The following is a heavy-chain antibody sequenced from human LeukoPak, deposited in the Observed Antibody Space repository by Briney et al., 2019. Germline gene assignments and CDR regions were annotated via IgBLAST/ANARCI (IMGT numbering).Heavy chain of an antibody. J-gene: IGHJ6*04. CDR2: IKSKANNYAT. V-gene: IGHV3-73*01. CDR1: GFAFSGSA. Sequence: GGSLRLSCAASGFAFSGSALHWVRQASGKGLEWVGRIKSKANNYATAYAASVNGRFTVSGDDSKNTAYLQLNSLKTEDTAVYYCTRLESGMDVWGRGTTVTVSS. D-gene: IGHD1-1*01. CDR3: TRLESGMDV.